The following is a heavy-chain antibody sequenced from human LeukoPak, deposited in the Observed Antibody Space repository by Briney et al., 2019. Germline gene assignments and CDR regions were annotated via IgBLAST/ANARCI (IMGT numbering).Heavy chain of an antibody. CDR3: ARGPVVVVSTYTYYYGMDV. J-gene: IGHJ6*02. Sequence: PSETLSLTCAVYGGPFSGYYWSWIRQPPGKGLEWIGEINHSGSTNYNPSLKSRVTISVDTSKNQFSLKLSSVTAADTAVYYCARGPVVVVSTYTYYYGMDVWGQGTTVTVSS. V-gene: IGHV4-34*01. D-gene: IGHD2-15*01. CDR2: INHSGST. CDR1: GGPFSGYY.